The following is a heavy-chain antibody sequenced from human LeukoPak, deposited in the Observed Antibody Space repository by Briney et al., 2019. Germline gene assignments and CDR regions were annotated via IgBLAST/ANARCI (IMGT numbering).Heavy chain of an antibody. CDR3: AKAPVGANYYDTSGYFDY. J-gene: IGHJ4*02. Sequence: PGGSLRLSCAASGFTFSSYAMSWVRQAPGKGLEWVSSIGGSGGNTHHADSVKGRFTISRDNSKDTLYLQMNSLRAEDTAVYICAKAPVGANYYDTSGYFDYWGQGTLVSVSS. CDR1: GFTFSSYA. D-gene: IGHD3-22*01. V-gene: IGHV3-23*01. CDR2: IGGSGGNT.